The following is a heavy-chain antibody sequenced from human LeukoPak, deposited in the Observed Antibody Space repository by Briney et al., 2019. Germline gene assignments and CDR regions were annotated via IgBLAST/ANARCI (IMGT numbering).Heavy chain of an antibody. CDR2: ISYDGSNK. CDR3: AKDRVVVTARGVFDY. CDR1: GFTFSNYG. V-gene: IGHV3-30*18. Sequence: PGGSLRLSCAASGFTFSNYGMRWVRQAPGKGLGWVAAISYDGSNKYYADSVKGRFTNYRENSKNTLYLQMNIPRAEDTAVYYCAKDRVVVTARGVFDYWGQGTLVTVSS. D-gene: IGHD2-21*02. J-gene: IGHJ4*02.